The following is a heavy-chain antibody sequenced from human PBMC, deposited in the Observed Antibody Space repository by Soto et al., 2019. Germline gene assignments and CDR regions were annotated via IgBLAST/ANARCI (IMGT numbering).Heavy chain of an antibody. CDR2: ISSSGSTI. V-gene: IGHV3-48*03. CDR1: GFTFSSYE. CDR3: ARDKVVVVPAAIYYYGIDV. Sequence: EVQLVESGGGLVQPGGSLRLSCAASGFTFSSYEMNWVRQAPGKGLEWVSYISSSGSTIYYADSVKGRFTISRDNAKNPLYLQMNSLRAEDTAVYYCARDKVVVVPAAIYYYGIDVWGQGTTVTVSS. J-gene: IGHJ6*02. D-gene: IGHD2-2*02.